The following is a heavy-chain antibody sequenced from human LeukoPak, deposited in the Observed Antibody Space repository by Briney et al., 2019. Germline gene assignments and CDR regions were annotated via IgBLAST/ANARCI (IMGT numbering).Heavy chain of an antibody. J-gene: IGHJ4*02. CDR1: DDSISNNRYF. D-gene: IGHD1-26*01. CDR2: INYSGRT. CDR3: ARDIDDVGALLDF. Sequence: SETLSLTCTISDDSISNNRYFWAWIRQPPGTGLEWIGSINYSGRTYYNSSLKSRLTMSVDTAKRQFSLKLISVTAADTALYYCARDIDDVGALLDFWGQGTLVTVSS. V-gene: IGHV4-39*07.